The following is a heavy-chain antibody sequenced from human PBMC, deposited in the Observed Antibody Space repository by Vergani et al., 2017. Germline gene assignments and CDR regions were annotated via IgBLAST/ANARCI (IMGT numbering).Heavy chain of an antibody. D-gene: IGHD3-9*01. J-gene: IGHJ3*02. V-gene: IGHV1-69*01. CDR1: GYTLSRYS. CDR3: ARDRQVLRYFDWSHDAFDI. Sequence: QVQLVQSGSELKKPGASVKVSCKASGYTLSRYSIYWVRQAPGQGLEWMGGIIPIFGTANYAQKFQGRVTITADESTSTAYMELSSLRSEDTAVYYCARDRQVLRYFDWSHDAFDIWGQGTMVTVSS. CDR2: IIPIFGTA.